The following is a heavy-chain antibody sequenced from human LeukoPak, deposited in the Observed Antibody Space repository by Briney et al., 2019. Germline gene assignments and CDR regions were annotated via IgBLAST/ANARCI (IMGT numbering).Heavy chain of an antibody. CDR2: LYYSGRT. CDR3: ARRYCSGADCYGGDSYYYMDV. Sequence: GSLRLSCAASGFTFSSYGMHWIRQPPGKGLEWIGSLYYSGRTYYNPSLKSRVTISIDTSKNQSSLRLTSVTAADTAVYYCARRYCSGADCYGGDSYYYMDVWGKGTTVTISS. D-gene: IGHD2-2*01. V-gene: IGHV4-39*01. J-gene: IGHJ6*03. CDR1: GFTFSSYG.